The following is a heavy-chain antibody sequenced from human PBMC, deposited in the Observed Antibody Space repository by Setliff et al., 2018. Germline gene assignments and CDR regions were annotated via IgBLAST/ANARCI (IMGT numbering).Heavy chain of an antibody. CDR2: ITSSGGDT. CDR3: AKSPHDFWSGRVFFDY. Sequence: PGGSLRLSCAASGLTFSSYDMNWVRQAPGEGLEWVSTITSSGGDTYYADSVKGRFIVSRDNSKSTLYLQMNSLRVEDTAIYYCAKSPHDFWSGRVFFDYWGQGILVTVSS. J-gene: IGHJ4*01. D-gene: IGHD3-3*01. V-gene: IGHV3-23*01. CDR1: GLTFSSYD.